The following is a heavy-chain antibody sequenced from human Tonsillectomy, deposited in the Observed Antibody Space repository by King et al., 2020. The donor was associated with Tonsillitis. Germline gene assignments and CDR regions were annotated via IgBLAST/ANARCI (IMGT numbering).Heavy chain of an antibody. J-gene: IGHJ4*02. CDR3: ARADYNDYPYYFDY. D-gene: IGHD4-11*01. V-gene: IGHV3-23*01. CDR1: GFTFSTYA. CDR2: ISGSGGST. Sequence: VQLLESGGGLVQPGGSLRLSCAASGFTFSTYAITWVRQAPGKGLEWVSTISGSGGSTYYADSVKDRFTISRDNSKNTLYLQMNSLRAEDTAVYYCARADYNDYPYYFDYWGQGTLVTVSS.